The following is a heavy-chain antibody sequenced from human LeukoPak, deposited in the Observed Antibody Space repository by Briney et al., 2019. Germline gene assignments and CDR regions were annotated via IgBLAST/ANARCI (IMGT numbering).Heavy chain of an antibody. CDR2: IKQDGSEK. CDR1: GFMFSSYS. D-gene: IGHD4-17*01. V-gene: IGHV3-7*01. CDR3: ARAATTVTTPDAFDI. J-gene: IGHJ3*02. Sequence: GGSLRLSRAASGFMFSSYSMNWVRQAPGKGLEWVANIKQDGSEKYYVDSVKGRFTISRDNAKNSLYLQMNSLRAEDTAVYYCARAATTVTTPDAFDIWGQGTMVTVSS.